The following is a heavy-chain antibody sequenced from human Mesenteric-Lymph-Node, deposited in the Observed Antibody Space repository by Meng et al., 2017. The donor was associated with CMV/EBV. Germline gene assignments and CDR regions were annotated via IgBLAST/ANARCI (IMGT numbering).Heavy chain of an antibody. V-gene: IGHV3-30*04. Sequence: GESLKISCAASGFTFSSYAMHWVRQAPGKGLEWVALISYDGSNKYYADSVKGRFTISRDNSKNTLYLQMNSLRAEDTAVYYCAKDGPGPGYSSGWYGYYYYGMDVWGQGTTVTVSS. D-gene: IGHD6-19*01. CDR2: ISYDGSNK. CDR3: AKDGPGPGYSSGWYGYYYYGMDV. J-gene: IGHJ6*02. CDR1: GFTFSSYA.